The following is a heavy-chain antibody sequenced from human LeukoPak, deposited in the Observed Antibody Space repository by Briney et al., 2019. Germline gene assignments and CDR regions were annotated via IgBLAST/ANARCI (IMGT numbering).Heavy chain of an antibody. D-gene: IGHD6-19*01. V-gene: IGHV4-59*11. J-gene: IGHJ6*02. CDR2: IYYTGST. CDR1: GASISSHH. CDR3: ARADGAVAAYYGIDV. Sequence: PSETLSLTCTVSGASISSHHGTWIRQPPGKGLEGVGYIYYTGSTNYSPSLKSRVTISVDTSKNQFSLKLSSVTAADTAVYYCARADGAVAAYYGIDVWGQGTTVTVSS.